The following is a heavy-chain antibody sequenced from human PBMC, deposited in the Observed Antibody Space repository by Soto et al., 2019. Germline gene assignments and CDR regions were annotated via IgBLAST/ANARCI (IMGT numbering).Heavy chain of an antibody. V-gene: IGHV4-4*02. J-gene: IGHJ4*02. Sequence: QVQLQESGPGLVKPSGTLSLTCAVSGGSISNSNWWSWVRQPPGKGLEWMGEIYHTGSTNYNPSLKSRVSLSVDKSKNQFDLMLSSVTAADTGVYYCASLRLVSVGFDYWGQGTLFTVSS. CDR1: GGSISNSNW. CDR2: IYHTGST. CDR3: ASLRLVSVGFDY. D-gene: IGHD1-26*01.